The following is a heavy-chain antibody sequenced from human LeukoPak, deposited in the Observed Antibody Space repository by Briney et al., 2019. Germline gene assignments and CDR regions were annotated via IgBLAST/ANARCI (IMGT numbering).Heavy chain of an antibody. J-gene: IGHJ6*03. CDR1: GYTFTDYY. CDR2: VDPEDGET. CDR3: ATDGSGDYSNNYYRDV. V-gene: IGHV1-69-2*01. D-gene: IGHD4-11*01. Sequence: VKVSCKVSGYTFTDYYMHWVPQAPGKGLEWMGLVDPEDGETIYAEKFQGRVTITADTSTDTAYMELSSLRSEDTAVYYCATDGSGDYSNNYYRDVWGKGTTVTVSS.